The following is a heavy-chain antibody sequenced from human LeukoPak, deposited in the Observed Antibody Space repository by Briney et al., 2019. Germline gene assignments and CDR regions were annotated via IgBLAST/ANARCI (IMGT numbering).Heavy chain of an antibody. J-gene: IGHJ4*02. CDR1: GVSISSDY. CDR3: ARLVSRWFYFDF. CDR2: IYNSGST. D-gene: IGHD6-19*01. Sequence: SETLSLTCIVSGVSISSDYWSWIRQPPGKGLEWIGHIYNSGSTKYNPSLKSRVTISVDTSKNQFSLKLSSVTAADTALYYGARLVSRWFYFDFWGQGTLVTVSS. V-gene: IGHV4-59*08.